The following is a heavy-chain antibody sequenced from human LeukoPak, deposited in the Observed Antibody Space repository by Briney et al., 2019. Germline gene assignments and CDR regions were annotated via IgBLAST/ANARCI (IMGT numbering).Heavy chain of an antibody. CDR3: ASPRNYYDSSGYIFY. J-gene: IGHJ4*02. D-gene: IGHD3-22*01. Sequence: GGSLRLSYAASGFTFSSYSMNWVRQAPGKGLEWVSSISSSSSYIYYADSVKGRFTISRDNAKNPLYLQMNSLRAKDTAVYYCASPRNYYDSSGYIFYWGQGTLVTVSS. CDR1: GFTFSSYS. V-gene: IGHV3-21*01. CDR2: ISSSSSYI.